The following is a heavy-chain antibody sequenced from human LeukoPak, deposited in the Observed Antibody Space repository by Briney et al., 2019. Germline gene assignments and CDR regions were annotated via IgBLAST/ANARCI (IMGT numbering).Heavy chain of an antibody. V-gene: IGHV4-38-2*02. D-gene: IGHD4-17*01. CDR2: IYRSGST. CDR3: ARGTYGYYMDV. CDR1: NYSISNSLY. J-gene: IGHJ6*03. Sequence: PSEPLSLTCSGSNYSISNSLYWGWLRQPPGKGLEWIGRIYRSGSTFYNPSLKSRVTISQDTSKNQFSLKLSSVTAADTAVYFCARGTYGYYMDVWGKGTTVTVSS.